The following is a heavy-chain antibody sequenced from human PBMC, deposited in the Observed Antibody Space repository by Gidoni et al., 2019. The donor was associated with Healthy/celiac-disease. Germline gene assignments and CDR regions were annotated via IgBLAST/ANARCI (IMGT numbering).Heavy chain of an antibody. Sequence: EVQLVESGGGLVQTGGSLRLSCAASGFTFSSYAMSWVRQAPGKGLEWVSAISGSGGSTYYADSVKGRFTISRDNSKNTLYLQMNSLRAEDTAVYYCAKPIWHSGSSGPSPFDYWGQGTLVTVSS. CDR1: GFTFSSYA. CDR2: ISGSGGST. V-gene: IGHV3-23*04. CDR3: AKPIWHSGSSGPSPFDY. J-gene: IGHJ4*02. D-gene: IGHD1-26*01.